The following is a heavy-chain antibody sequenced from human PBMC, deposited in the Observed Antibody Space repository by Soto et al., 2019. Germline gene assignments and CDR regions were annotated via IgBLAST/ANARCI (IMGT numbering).Heavy chain of an antibody. D-gene: IGHD1-26*01. CDR3: ARDGGRHSGGIAY. Sequence: QVQLVQSGAEVKQPGSSVKVSCNASGGTFSSYSSNWVRQAPGQGLEWMGEIIPIFGTANYAQKFQGRVTITADEYTSTVYMELRSLSSEATALYYCARDGGRHSGGIAYGGERTVVTVSS. J-gene: IGHJ4*02. CDR1: GGTFSSYS. CDR2: IIPIFGTA. V-gene: IGHV1-69*01.